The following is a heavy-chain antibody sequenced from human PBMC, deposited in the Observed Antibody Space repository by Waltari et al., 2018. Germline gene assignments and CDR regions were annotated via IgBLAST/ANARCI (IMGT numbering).Heavy chain of an antibody. CDR2: INPSGGST. Sequence: QVQLVQSGAEVKKPGASVKISCKTSEYTFTSSYIHWVRQAPGQGLEWMGIINPSGGSTIYAQKFQGRATMTRDTSTSTVYMELSSLRSEDTAVYHCARDTGALWMDVWGQGTTVTVSS. CDR1: EYTFTSSY. CDR3: ARDTGALWMDV. V-gene: IGHV1-46*01. J-gene: IGHJ6*02. D-gene: IGHD2-21*01.